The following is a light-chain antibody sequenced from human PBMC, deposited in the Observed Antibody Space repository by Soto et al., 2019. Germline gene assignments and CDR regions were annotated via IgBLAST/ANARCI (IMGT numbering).Light chain of an antibody. CDR1: SSDVGGYNY. J-gene: IGLJ2*01. V-gene: IGLV2-8*01. CDR2: EVS. CDR3: CSYAESDTMI. Sequence: QSVLTQPPSASGSPGQSVTISCTGTSSDVGGYNYVSWYQQHPGKAPKLMIYEVSKRPSGVPDRFSGSKSGNTASLTVSGLQAEDEADYYCCSYAESDTMIFGGGTKVTVL.